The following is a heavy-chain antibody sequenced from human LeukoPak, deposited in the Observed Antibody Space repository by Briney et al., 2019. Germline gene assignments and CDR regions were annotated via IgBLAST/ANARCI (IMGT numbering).Heavy chain of an antibody. CDR1: GFTFSSYA. V-gene: IGHV3-23*01. J-gene: IGHJ4*02. D-gene: IGHD3-10*01. CDR3: AKDIGRAFGELYYFDY. CDR2: IRGSGDDT. Sequence: PGGSLRLSCAASGFTFSSYAMTWVRQAPGKGLEWVSAIRGSGDDTYYADSVKSRFTISRDNSKKMLYLQMNSLRAEDTAVYHCAKDIGRAFGELYYFDYWGQGTLVTVSS.